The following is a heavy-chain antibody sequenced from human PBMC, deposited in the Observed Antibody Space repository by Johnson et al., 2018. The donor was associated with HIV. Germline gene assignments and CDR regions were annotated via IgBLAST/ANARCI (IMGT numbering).Heavy chain of an antibody. CDR2: IKEDGSEK. CDR1: GFIFSSYW. Sequence: VQLVESGGGLVQPGGSLRLSCAASGFIFSSYWMSWVRQAPGKGLEWVANIKEDGSEKYYADSVKGRFTISRDNSKNTLYLQRNSLRAEDTAVYYCAKDRYYDSSGPDAFDIWGQGTMVTVSS. CDR3: AKDRYYDSSGPDAFDI. J-gene: IGHJ3*02. V-gene: IGHV3-7*01. D-gene: IGHD3-22*01.